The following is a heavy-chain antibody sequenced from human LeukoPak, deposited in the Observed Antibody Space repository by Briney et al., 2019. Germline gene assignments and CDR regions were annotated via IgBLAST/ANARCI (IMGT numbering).Heavy chain of an antibody. V-gene: IGHV3-66*01. CDR2: IYSGGST. D-gene: IGHD3-9*01. CDR3: ARGSDWGNYYGMDV. CDR1: GFTVSSNY. J-gene: IGHJ6*02. Sequence: GGSLRLSCAASGFTVSSNYMSWVRQAPGKGLEWVSVIYSGGSTYYADSVKGRFTISRDNSKNTLYLQMNSLRAEDTAVYYCARGSDWGNYYGMDVWGQGTTVTVSS.